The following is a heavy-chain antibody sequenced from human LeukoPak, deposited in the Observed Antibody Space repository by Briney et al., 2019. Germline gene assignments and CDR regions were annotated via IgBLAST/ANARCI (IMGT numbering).Heavy chain of an antibody. CDR3: ARDHGGYYYDSSGYLVGYYFDY. CDR1: GGSVSSGSYY. Sequence: SETLSLTCTVSGGSVSSGSYYWSWIRQPPGKGLEWIGYIYYSGSTNYNPSLKSRVTISVDTSKNQFSLKLSSVTAADTAVYYCARDHGGYYYDSSGYLVGYYFDYWGQGTLVTVSS. D-gene: IGHD3-22*01. J-gene: IGHJ4*02. CDR2: IYYSGST. V-gene: IGHV4-61*01.